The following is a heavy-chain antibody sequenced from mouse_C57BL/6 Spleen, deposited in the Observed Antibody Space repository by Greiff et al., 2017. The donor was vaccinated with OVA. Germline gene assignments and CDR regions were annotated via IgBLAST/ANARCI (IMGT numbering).Heavy chain of an antibody. CDR1: GYTFTDYY. J-gene: IGHJ1*03. CDR2: IFPGSGST. CDR3: AREFRITTVVARYFDV. Sequence: QVQLQQSGPELVKPGASVKISCKASGYTFTDYYINWVKQRPGQGLEWIGWIFPGSGSTYYNEKFKGKATLTVDKSSSTAYMLLSSLTSEDSAVYVCAREFRITTVVARYFDVWGTGTTLTVSS. D-gene: IGHD1-1*01. V-gene: IGHV1-75*01.